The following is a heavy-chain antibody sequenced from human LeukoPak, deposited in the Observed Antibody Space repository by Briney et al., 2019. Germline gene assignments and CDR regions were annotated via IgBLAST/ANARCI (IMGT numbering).Heavy chain of an antibody. J-gene: IGHJ5*02. CDR1: GGTFSSYA. Sequence: ASVKVSFKASGGTFSSYAISWVRQAPGQGLEWMGGIIPIFGTANYAQKFQGRATITADESTSTAYMELSSLRSEDTAVYYCARVVSDFWSGYHIPPGWFDPWGQGTLVTVSS. CDR2: IIPIFGTA. V-gene: IGHV1-69*13. D-gene: IGHD3-3*01. CDR3: ARVVSDFWSGYHIPPGWFDP.